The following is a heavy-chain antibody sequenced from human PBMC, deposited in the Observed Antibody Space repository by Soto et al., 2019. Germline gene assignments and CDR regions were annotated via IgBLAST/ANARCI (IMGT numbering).Heavy chain of an antibody. V-gene: IGHV4-59*01. Sequence: SETLSLTCTVSRGSISDYYWGWIRQPPGKGLEWVGYFYDSGSTKYNPSLRSRVTISVDTSKNQISLEMKSVTVADTAVYYCARVGSGGYSNNWFDPWGQGTLVTVSS. J-gene: IGHJ5*02. CDR1: RGSISDYY. CDR3: ARVGSGGYSNNWFDP. D-gene: IGHD3-22*01. CDR2: FYDSGST.